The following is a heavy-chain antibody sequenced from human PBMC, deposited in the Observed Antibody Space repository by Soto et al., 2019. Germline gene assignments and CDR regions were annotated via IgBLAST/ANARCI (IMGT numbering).Heavy chain of an antibody. J-gene: IGHJ6*02. Sequence: SVKVSCKASGGTFSSYAISWVRQAPGQGLEWMGGIIPIFGTASYAQKFQGRVTITADESTSTAYMELSSLRSEDTAVYYCARAYCGGDCYGYYYYGMDVWGQGTRVTVSS. CDR1: GGTFSSYA. D-gene: IGHD2-21*02. CDR2: IIPIFGTA. V-gene: IGHV1-69*13. CDR3: ARAYCGGDCYGYYYYGMDV.